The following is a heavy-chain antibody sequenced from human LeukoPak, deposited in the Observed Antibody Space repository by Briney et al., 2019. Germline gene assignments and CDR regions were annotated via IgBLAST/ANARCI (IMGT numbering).Heavy chain of an antibody. D-gene: IGHD6-13*01. CDR3: AKDIRGSSWYITGFDP. V-gene: IGHV3-9*03. CDR1: GFTFDDYA. Sequence: GGSLRLSCAASGFTFDDYAMHWVRQAPGKGLEWVSGISWNSGSIGYADSVKGRFTISRDNAKNSLYLQMNSLRAEDMALYYCAKDIRGSSWYITGFDPWGQGTLVTVSS. CDR2: ISWNSGSI. J-gene: IGHJ5*02.